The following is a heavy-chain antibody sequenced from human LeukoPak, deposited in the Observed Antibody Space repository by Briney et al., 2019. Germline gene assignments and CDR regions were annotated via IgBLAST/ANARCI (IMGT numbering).Heavy chain of an antibody. Sequence: RPSETLSLTCTVSGGSISSSSYYWGWIRQPPGKGLEWIGSIYYSGSTYYNPSLKSRVTISVDTSQNQFSLKLSSVTAADTAVYYCARQLRYYDFWSGYYEGFPYYFDYWGQGTLVTVSS. V-gene: IGHV4-39*01. CDR2: IYYSGST. CDR1: GGSISSSSYY. J-gene: IGHJ4*02. CDR3: ARQLRYYDFWSGYYEGFPYYFDY. D-gene: IGHD3-3*01.